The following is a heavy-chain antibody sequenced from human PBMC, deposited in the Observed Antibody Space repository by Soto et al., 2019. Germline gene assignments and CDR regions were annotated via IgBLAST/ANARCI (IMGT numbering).Heavy chain of an antibody. CDR3: TIGSWSGEVFDI. CDR2: IIPMHGIR. Sequence: QVQLVQSGAEVKKPGSSVKVSCKDSGGTFSTYSMFWVRQAPGQGLEWMGRIIPMHGIRNYAQRFQDRVTITADKSTATAHMELSSLRSEDTALYYCTIGSWSGEVFDIWGQGTRVTVSS. CDR1: GGTFSTYS. V-gene: IGHV1-69*02. J-gene: IGHJ3*02. D-gene: IGHD2-21*01.